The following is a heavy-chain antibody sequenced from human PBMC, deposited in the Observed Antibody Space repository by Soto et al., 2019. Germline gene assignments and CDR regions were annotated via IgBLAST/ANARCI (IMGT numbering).Heavy chain of an antibody. CDR3: ARLPGIRTSRRDY. V-gene: IGHV4-39*01. CDR2: IYYSGST. Sequence: KSSETLSLTCSVSGGSISSPTYYWGWIRQPPGKGLEWIGSIYYSGSTYYSPSLKSRVTISVDTSKNQFSLKVSSVTAADTAVYYCARLPGIRTSRRDYWGQGTLVTVSS. J-gene: IGHJ4*02. CDR1: GGSISSPTYY.